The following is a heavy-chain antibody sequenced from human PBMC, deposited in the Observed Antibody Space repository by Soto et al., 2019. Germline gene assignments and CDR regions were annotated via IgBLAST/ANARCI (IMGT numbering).Heavy chain of an antibody. CDR1: GFTFNNAW. J-gene: IGHJ3*01. CDR2: IKSKTDGGTI. Sequence: AGGSLRLSCAASGFTFNNAWMNWVRQVPGKGLEWVGRIKSKTDGGTIDYAAPVKGRFTISRDDSKSTVYLQMNSLKIEDTAVYYCRSLPKFGESAFDVWGQGTMVTVSS. CDR3: RSLPKFGESAFDV. V-gene: IGHV3-15*07. D-gene: IGHD3-10*01.